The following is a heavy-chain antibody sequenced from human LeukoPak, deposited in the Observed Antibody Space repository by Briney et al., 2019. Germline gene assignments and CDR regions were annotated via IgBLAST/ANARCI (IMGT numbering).Heavy chain of an antibody. V-gene: IGHV1-46*01. D-gene: IGHD3-22*01. Sequence: GASVKVSCKASGYTFTSYYMHWVRQAPGQGLEWMGIINPSGGSTSYAQKFQGRVTMTRDTSTSTVYMELSSLRSEDTAVYYCARDLYLRPTSQNYYDSSGRVYYYYGMDVWGQGTTVTVSS. CDR2: INPSGGST. CDR1: GYTFTSYY. J-gene: IGHJ6*02. CDR3: ARDLYLRPTSQNYYDSSGRVYYYYGMDV.